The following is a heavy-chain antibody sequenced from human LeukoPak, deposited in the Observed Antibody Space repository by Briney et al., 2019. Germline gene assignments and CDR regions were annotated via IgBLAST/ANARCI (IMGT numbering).Heavy chain of an antibody. CDR1: GXTFSDAW. D-gene: IGHD6-13*01. V-gene: IGHV3-15*01. Sequence: KPGGSLRLSCAASGXTFSDAWMTWVRQAPGKGLEWVGRIKRKTDGETTDYADSVKGRFTISRDNSNNRLYLQMYGLRAEDTAVYFCAKAGRAAPDFDYFDCWGQGTLLTVSS. J-gene: IGHJ4*02. CDR2: IKRKTDGETT. CDR3: AKAGRAAPDFDYFDC.